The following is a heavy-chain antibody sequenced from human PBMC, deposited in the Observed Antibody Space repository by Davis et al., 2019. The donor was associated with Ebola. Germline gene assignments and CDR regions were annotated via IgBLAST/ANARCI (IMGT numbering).Heavy chain of an antibody. J-gene: IGHJ4*02. V-gene: IGHV4-39*01. CDR2: IYYSGST. CDR1: GGTFRGYY. CDR3: ARLLATVNHYFDY. D-gene: IGHD4-17*01. Sequence: MPSETLSLTCAVYGGTFRGYYWGWIRQPPEKGLEWIGSIYYSGSTYYNPSLKSRVTISVDTSKNQFSLKLSSVTAADTAVYYCARLLATVNHYFDYWGQGTLVTVSS.